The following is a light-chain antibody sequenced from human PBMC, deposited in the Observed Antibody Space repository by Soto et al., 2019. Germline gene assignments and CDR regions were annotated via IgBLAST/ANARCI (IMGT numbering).Light chain of an antibody. CDR2: DAS. Sequence: EIVLTQSPATLSLSPGERATLSCRASPSVSSYLAWNQQKAGQAPRLLIYDASNRATGIPARFSGSGSGTDFILTISSLEPEDFAVYYCQQRSNWPWTFGQGIKVEIK. CDR1: PSVSSY. V-gene: IGKV3-11*01. CDR3: QQRSNWPWT. J-gene: IGKJ1*01.